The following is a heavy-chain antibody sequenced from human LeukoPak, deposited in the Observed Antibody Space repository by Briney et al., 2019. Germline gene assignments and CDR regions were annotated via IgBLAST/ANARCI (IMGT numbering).Heavy chain of an antibody. Sequence: SETLSLTCTVSGGYISNYYWSWIRQPPGKGLEWIGYIFYTGNTNYNPSLNSRVTISVDTSKNQFSLRLSSVTAADTAVYYCAKGGTYYYYGMDVWGKGTTVTVSS. CDR3: AKGGTYYYYGMDV. CDR1: GGYISNYY. D-gene: IGHD3-16*01. J-gene: IGHJ6*04. CDR2: IFYTGNT. V-gene: IGHV4-59*01.